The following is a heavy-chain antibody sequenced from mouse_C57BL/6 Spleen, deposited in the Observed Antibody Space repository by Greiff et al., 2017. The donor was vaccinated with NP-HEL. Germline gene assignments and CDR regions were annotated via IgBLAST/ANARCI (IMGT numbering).Heavy chain of an antibody. D-gene: IGHD1-1*01. CDR2: IDPENGDT. CDR3: TTKATVDYFDY. V-gene: IGHV14-4*01. J-gene: IGHJ2*01. CDR1: GFNIKDDY. Sequence: VQLQQSGAELVRPGASVKLSCTASGFNIKDDYMHWVKQRPEQGLEWIGWIDPENGDTEYASKSQGKATITADTSSNTAYLQLSSLTSEDTAVYYCTTKATVDYFDYWGQGTTLTVSS.